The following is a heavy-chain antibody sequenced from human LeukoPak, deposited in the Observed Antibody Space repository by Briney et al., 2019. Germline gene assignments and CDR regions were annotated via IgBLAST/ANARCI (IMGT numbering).Heavy chain of an antibody. D-gene: IGHD6-19*01. V-gene: IGHV6-1*01. CDR2: TYYRSKWYN. CDR3: AREDSSGWPLFDY. Sequence: SQTLSLTCAISGDSVSSNNAAWNWIRQSPSRGLEWLGKTYYRSKWYNDYEVSVGSRITINPDTSKNQFSLQLNSVTPEDTAVYYCAREDSSGWPLFDYWGQGTLVTVSS. CDR1: GDSVSSNNAA. J-gene: IGHJ4*02.